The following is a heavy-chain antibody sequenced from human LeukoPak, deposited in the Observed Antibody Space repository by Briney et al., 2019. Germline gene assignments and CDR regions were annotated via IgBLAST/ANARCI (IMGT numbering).Heavy chain of an antibody. CDR3: ARSNWNAPFDY. D-gene: IGHD1-20*01. CDR1: GGSISSTSYY. CDR2: TYYSGST. Sequence: SETLSLTCNVSGGSISSTSYYWDWIRQPPGKGLEWIGSTYYSGSTYNNPSLKSRVTISVDTSKNQFCLRLSSVTAADTAVYYCARSNWNAPFDYWGQGTLVTVSS. J-gene: IGHJ4*02. V-gene: IGHV4-39*01.